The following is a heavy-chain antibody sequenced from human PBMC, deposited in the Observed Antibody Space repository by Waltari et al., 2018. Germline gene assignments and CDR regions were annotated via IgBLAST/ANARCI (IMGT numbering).Heavy chain of an antibody. V-gene: IGHV4-38-2*02. D-gene: IGHD2-8*01. CDR1: GYPIRGVYY. CDR3: ARGGFETNTYFDL. J-gene: IGHJ2*01. Sequence: QVQLQESGPGLVKPSETLSLTCTVSGYPIRGVYYWGWIRQPPGKGLEWIGSVDKTGNTYDRRDLKSRVTVSVDTYKNQLSLKMNSVTAADTAVYYCARGGFETNTYFDLWGRGSLVTVSS. CDR2: VDKTGNT.